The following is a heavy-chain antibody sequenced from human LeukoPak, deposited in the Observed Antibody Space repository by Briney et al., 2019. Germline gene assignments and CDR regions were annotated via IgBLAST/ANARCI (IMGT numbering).Heavy chain of an antibody. CDR3: AKHYMGSYDNRGLDY. V-gene: IGHV4-59*08. Sequence: SETLSLTCTVSGGSISSYYWSWIRQPPGKGLEWIGYIYYSGSTSYNPSLKSRVTISVDTSKNHFSLKLSSVTAADTAVYYCAKHYMGSYDNRGLDYWGQGTLVTVSS. J-gene: IGHJ4*02. D-gene: IGHD3-10*01. CDR2: IYYSGST. CDR1: GGSISSYY.